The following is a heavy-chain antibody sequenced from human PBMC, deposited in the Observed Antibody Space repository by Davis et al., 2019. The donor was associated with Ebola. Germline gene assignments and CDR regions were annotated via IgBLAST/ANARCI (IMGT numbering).Heavy chain of an antibody. V-gene: IGHV1-46*01. J-gene: IGHJ4*02. Sequence: AASVKVSCKASGYTFTSYYMHWVRQAPGKGLEGMGIIKPNDGRKINAQKFQGRVTVNRDTSTTTVSMEVSSLRSEDTAVYYSARDVGIALFDYWGQGTLVTVSS. CDR1: GYTFTSYY. CDR2: IKPNDGRK. CDR3: ARDVGIALFDY. D-gene: IGHD2-15*01.